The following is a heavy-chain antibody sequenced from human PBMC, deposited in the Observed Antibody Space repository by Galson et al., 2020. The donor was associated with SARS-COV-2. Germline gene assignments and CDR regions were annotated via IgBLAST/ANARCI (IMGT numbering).Heavy chain of an antibody. D-gene: IGHD3-10*01. Sequence: GGSLRLSCAASGFTFSSYGMHWVRQAPGKGLEWVAVISYDGSNKYYADSVKGRFTISRDNSKNTLYLQMNSLRAEDTAVYYCAKDHSGSGSYYYYYGMDVWGQGTTVTVSS. J-gene: IGHJ6*02. CDR2: ISYDGSNK. CDR1: GFTFSSYG. CDR3: AKDHSGSGSYYYYYGMDV. V-gene: IGHV3-30*18.